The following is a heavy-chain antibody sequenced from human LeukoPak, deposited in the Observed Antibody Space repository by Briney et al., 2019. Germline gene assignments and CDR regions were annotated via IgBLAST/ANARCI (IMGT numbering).Heavy chain of an antibody. CDR3: ARAVDTAMVRQRNYYYYYYMDV. CDR1: GYTFTGYC. CDR2: INPNSGGT. V-gene: IGHV1-2*02. D-gene: IGHD5-18*01. Sequence: ASVKVSCKASGYTFTGYCMHWVRQAPGQGLEWMGWINPNSGGTNYAQKFQGRVTMTRDTSISTAYMELSRLRSDDTAVYYCARAVDTAMVRQRNYYYYYYMDVWGKGTTVTVS. J-gene: IGHJ6*03.